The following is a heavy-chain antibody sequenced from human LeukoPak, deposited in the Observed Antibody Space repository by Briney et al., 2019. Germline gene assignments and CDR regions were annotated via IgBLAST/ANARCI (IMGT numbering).Heavy chain of an antibody. CDR1: GFTFDDYA. D-gene: IGHD3-16*02. J-gene: IGHJ4*02. CDR2: ISWNSGRI. V-gene: IGHV3-9*01. CDR3: AKDLRLGELSSSFDY. Sequence: GRSLRLSCAASGFTFDDYAMHWVRQAPGNGLEWVSGISWNSGRIGYADSVKGRFTISRDNAKNSLYLQMNSLRAEDTALYYCAKDLRLGELSSSFDYWGQGTLVTVSS.